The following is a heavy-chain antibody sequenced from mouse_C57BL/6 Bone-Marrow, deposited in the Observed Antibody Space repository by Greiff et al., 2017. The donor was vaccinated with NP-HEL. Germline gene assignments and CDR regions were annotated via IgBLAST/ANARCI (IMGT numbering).Heavy chain of an antibody. V-gene: IGHV1-82*01. J-gene: IGHJ4*01. CDR3: ARIGYYVGAIDY. D-gene: IGHD2-3*01. Sequence: QVQLKESGPELVKPGASVKISCKASGYAFSSSWMNWVKQRPGKGLEWIGRFYPGDGDTNYNGKFKGKATLTADKSSSTAYMQLSSLTSEDSAFYFWARIGYYVGAIDYWGQGTSVTVSS. CDR1: GYAFSSSW. CDR2: FYPGDGDT.